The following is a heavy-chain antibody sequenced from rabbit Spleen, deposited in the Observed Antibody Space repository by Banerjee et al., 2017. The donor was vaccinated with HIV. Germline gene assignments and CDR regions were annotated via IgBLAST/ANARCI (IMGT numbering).Heavy chain of an antibody. Sequence: QEQVKETGGGLVQPGGSLKLSCKASGFDFSNYGVSWVRQAPGKGLEWIGCIYTGNDKTYYASWAKGRLTISKTSSTTVTLQMTSLTVADTATYFCVRDAGSNAYIDGYFNLWGQGTLVTVS. V-gene: IGHV1S45*01. CDR1: GFDFSNYG. CDR2: IYTGNDKT. J-gene: IGHJ4*01. CDR3: VRDAGSNAYIDGYFNL. D-gene: IGHD4-2*01.